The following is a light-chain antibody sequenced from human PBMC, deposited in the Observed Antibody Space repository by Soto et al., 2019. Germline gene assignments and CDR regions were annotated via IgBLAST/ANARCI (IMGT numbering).Light chain of an antibody. J-gene: IGKJ5*01. CDR1: HSVSNN. CDR3: QQYHHWPPIT. Sequence: IVLTQSPGTLSLSPGERATLSCRASHSVSNNYLAWYQQRPGQAPRLLIYGASTRATDIPARFSGSGSGTEFTLTISSLQSEDFAVYYCQQYHHWPPITFGQGTRLEIK. CDR2: GAS. V-gene: IGKV3-15*01.